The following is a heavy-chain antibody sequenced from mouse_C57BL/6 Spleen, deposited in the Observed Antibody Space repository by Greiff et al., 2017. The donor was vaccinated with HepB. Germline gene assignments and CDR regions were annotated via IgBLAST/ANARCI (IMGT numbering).Heavy chain of an antibody. V-gene: IGHV3-1*01. CDR2: ISYSGST. CDR1: GYSITSGYD. CDR3: ARGRNWDSFDY. J-gene: IGHJ2*01. Sequence: DVQLQESGPGMVKPSQSLSLTCTVTGYSITSGYDWHWIRHFPGNKLEWMGYISYSGSTNYNPSLKSRISITHDTSKNHFFLKLNSVTTEDTATYYCARGRNWDSFDYWGQGTTLTVSS. D-gene: IGHD4-1*01.